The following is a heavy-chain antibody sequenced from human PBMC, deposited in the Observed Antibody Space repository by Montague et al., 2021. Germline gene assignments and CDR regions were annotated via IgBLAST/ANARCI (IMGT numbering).Heavy chain of an antibody. V-gene: IGHV4-39*01. CDR1: GASINSSPYY. J-gene: IGHJ5*02. Sequence: SETLSLTCTVSGASINSSPYYWGWIRQPPGKGLEWIGSVYYSANTYYNPSLKSRLSISVDTTKNQFSLRLKSVTAADTAVYHCARVDCDGDCYTFDPGGQGTLVTGSS. CDR2: VYYSANT. D-gene: IGHD2-21*02. CDR3: ARVDCDGDCYTFDP.